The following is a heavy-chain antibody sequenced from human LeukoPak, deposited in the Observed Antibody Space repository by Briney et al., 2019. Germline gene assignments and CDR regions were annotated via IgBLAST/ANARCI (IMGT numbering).Heavy chain of an antibody. CDR2: IYYSGSA. D-gene: IGHD6-19*01. CDR1: GGSLSSYY. V-gene: IGHV4-59*01. CDR3: AREGQWLADWFDP. Sequence: SETLSLTCTVSGGSLSSYYWSWIRQPPGKGLEWIGYIYYSGSAKYNPSLKSRVTISVDTSKNQFSLKLTSVTAADTAVYYWAREGQWLADWFDPWGQGTLVTVSS. J-gene: IGHJ5*02.